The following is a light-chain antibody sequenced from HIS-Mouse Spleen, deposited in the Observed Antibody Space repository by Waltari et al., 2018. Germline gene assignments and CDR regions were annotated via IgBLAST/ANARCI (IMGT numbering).Light chain of an antibody. CDR3: QSYDSSNQV. CDR2: EDN. Sequence: NFMLTQPHSVSESPGTTVTISCTGSSGSIASNYVQWYHQRQGSAPTTVIYEDNQRPSGVPDRFSGSIDSSSNSASLTISGLKTEDEADYYCQSYDSSNQVFGGGTKLTVL. J-gene: IGLJ3*02. CDR1: SGSIASNY. V-gene: IGLV6-57*02.